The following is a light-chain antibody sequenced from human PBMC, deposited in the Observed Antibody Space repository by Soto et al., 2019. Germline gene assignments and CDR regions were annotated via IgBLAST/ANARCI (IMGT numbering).Light chain of an antibody. J-gene: IGKJ1*01. Sequence: EVVLTQSPDTLSLSPGERATLSFRSSQAVSNKYLTWYQQKPGQPPRLLTYGASSRATGVPDRFSGSGSGTDFTLTISRLEPEDFAMYYCQHYGASRWTFGQGTKVHIK. CDR3: QHYGASRWT. CDR2: GAS. V-gene: IGKV3-20*01. CDR1: QAVSNKY.